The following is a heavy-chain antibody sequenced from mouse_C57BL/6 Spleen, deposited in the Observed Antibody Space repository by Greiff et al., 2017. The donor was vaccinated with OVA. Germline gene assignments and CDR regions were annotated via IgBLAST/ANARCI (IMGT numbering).Heavy chain of an antibody. J-gene: IGHJ4*01. D-gene: IGHD3-3*01. CDR1: GYTLTSYW. Sequence: VQLQQPGAELVKPGASVKMSCKASGYTLTSYWITWVKQRPGQGLEWIGDIYPGSGSTNYNEKFKSKATLTVDTSSSTAYMQLSSLTSEDSAVYYCARGDPELSLYAMDYWGQGTSVTVSS. CDR2: IYPGSGST. CDR3: ARGDPELSLYAMDY. V-gene: IGHV1-55*01.